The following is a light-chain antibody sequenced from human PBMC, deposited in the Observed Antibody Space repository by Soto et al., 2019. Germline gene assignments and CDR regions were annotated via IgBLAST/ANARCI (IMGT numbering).Light chain of an antibody. CDR3: HQRQSWPRT. J-gene: IGKJ1*01. Sequence: EIVLTQSPATLSSFPGERATLSCRASQAVNTRLAWYQHKPGQAPRFLIYLTSNRATGIPARFSGSGSGTDFTLTISSLEPEDSAVYYCHQRQSWPRTFGQGTKVDIK. CDR2: LTS. CDR1: QAVNTR. V-gene: IGKV3-11*01.